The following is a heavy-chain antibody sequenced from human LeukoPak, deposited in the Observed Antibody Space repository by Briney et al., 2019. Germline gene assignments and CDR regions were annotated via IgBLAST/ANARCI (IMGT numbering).Heavy chain of an antibody. CDR1: GFIFSNYD. D-gene: IGHD3-10*01. CDR3: AIDIRRGVPDYFDY. Sequence: TGGSLRLSCAASGFIFSNYDMHWVRQAPGKGLEWVAVISIDGNTKYYADSVEGRFSISRDNSRNTLYLQMNSLRTEDTAVYYCAIDIRRGVPDYFDYWGQGTLVTVSS. CDR2: ISIDGNTK. V-gene: IGHV3-30-3*01. J-gene: IGHJ4*02.